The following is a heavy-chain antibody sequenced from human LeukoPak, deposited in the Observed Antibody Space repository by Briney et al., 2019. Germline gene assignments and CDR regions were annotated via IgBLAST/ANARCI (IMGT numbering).Heavy chain of an antibody. Sequence: ASVKVSCKASGYTFTSYYMHWVRQAPGQGLEWMGIINPSSGSTSYAQKFQGRVTITADKSTSTAYMELSSLRSEDTAVYYCARDPGSGWYYSYWGQGTLVTVSS. CDR3: ARDPGSGWYYSY. D-gene: IGHD6-19*01. J-gene: IGHJ4*02. V-gene: IGHV1-46*01. CDR1: GYTFTSYY. CDR2: INPSSGST.